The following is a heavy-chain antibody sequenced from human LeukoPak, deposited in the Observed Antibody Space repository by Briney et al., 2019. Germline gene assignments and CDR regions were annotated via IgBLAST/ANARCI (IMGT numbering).Heavy chain of an antibody. D-gene: IGHD2-15*01. V-gene: IGHV4-59*12. Sequence: SETLSLTCTVSGGSINSYYWNWIRQPPGKGLEWIGYVSHIGSTNYIPSLKSRVTISVDTSKNQFSLKLSSVTAADTAVYYCAYQATPAGSGYFDYWGQGTLVTVSS. CDR1: GGSINSYY. J-gene: IGHJ4*02. CDR3: AYQATPAGSGYFDY. CDR2: VSHIGST.